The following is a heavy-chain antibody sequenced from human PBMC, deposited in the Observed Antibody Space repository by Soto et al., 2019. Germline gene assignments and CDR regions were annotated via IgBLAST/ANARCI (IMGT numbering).Heavy chain of an antibody. CDR3: VRDGTKTLRDWFDP. Sequence: SETLSLTCTVSGYSISNGYYWGWIRQSPEKGLEWIGTIYHSGTTYYNPSLKSRVIMSIDTSKNQFSLNLKSVTAADTAVYYCVRDGTKTLRDWFDPWGQGISVTV. D-gene: IGHD1-1*01. CDR2: IYHSGTT. J-gene: IGHJ5*02. V-gene: IGHV4-38-2*02. CDR1: GYSISNGYY.